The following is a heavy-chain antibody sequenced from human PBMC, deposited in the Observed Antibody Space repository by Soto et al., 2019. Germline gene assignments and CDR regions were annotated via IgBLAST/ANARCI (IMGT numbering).Heavy chain of an antibody. CDR3: ARDRPTVTTLAPRAAQDAFDI. V-gene: IGHV3-33*01. J-gene: IGHJ3*02. D-gene: IGHD4-17*01. Sequence: QVQLVESGGGVVQPGRSLRLSCAASGFTFSSYGMHWVRQAPGKGLEWVAVIWYDGSNKYYADSVKGRFTISRDNSKNTLYLQMNSLRAEDTAVYYWARDRPTVTTLAPRAAQDAFDIWGEGTMVTVSS. CDR1: GFTFSSYG. CDR2: IWYDGSNK.